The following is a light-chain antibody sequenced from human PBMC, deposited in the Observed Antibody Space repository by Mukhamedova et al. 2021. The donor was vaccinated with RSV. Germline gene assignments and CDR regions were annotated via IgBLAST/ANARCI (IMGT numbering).Light chain of an antibody. Sequence: WYQRRVHGKAPKLLIYKASSLESGVPSRFSGSGSGTEFTLTISSLQPDYFATYYCQQYNSYWTFGQGTKVEIK. CDR3: QQYNSYWT. CDR2: KAS. V-gene: IGKV1-5*03. J-gene: IGKJ1*01.